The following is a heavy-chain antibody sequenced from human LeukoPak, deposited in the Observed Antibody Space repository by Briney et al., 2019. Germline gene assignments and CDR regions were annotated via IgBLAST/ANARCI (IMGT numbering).Heavy chain of an antibody. D-gene: IGHD3-22*01. V-gene: IGHV1-69*13. J-gene: IGHJ4*02. CDR3: ASQRSMIQPTDY. CDR2: IIPIFGTA. CDR1: GGTFSSYA. Sequence: GASVKVSCKASGGTFSSYAISWVRQAPGQGLEWMGGIIPIFGTANYAQKFQGRVTITADESTSTAYMELSSLRSEDTAVYYCASQRSMIQPTDYWGQGTPVTVSS.